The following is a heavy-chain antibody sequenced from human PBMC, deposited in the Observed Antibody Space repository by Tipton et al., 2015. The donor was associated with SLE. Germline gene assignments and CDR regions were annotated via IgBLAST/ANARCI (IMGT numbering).Heavy chain of an antibody. CDR1: GGSISGHY. V-gene: IGHV4-59*11. Sequence: LRLSCTVSGGSISGHYRSWIRQPPGKGLEWIGYIYDSGSTSYNPSLKSRVTISEDTSKQQFSLKLNSVTAADTAVYYCARRHYSGPFDSWGQGTLVTVSS. J-gene: IGHJ4*02. CDR3: ARRHYSGPFDS. CDR2: IYDSGST. D-gene: IGHD5-12*01.